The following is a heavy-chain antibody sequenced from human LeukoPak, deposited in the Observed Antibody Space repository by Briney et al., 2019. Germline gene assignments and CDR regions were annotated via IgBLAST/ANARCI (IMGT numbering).Heavy chain of an antibody. CDR1: GGSFSVSGYY. CDR2: INHSGST. D-gene: IGHD4-23*01. CDR3: ARSRLARLYGGNRRGAFDI. V-gene: IGHV4-34*01. J-gene: IGHJ3*02. Sequence: SETLSLTCAVYGGSFSVSGYYWSWIRQPPGKGLEWIGEINHSGSTNYNPSLKSRVTISVDTSKNQFSLKLRSVTAADTAVYYCARSRLARLYGGNRRGAFDIWGQGTMVTVS.